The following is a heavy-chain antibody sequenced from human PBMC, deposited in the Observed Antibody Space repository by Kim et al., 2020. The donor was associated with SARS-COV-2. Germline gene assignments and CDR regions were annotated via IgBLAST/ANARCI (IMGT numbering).Heavy chain of an antibody. V-gene: IGHV3-43*02. J-gene: IGHJ6*02. Sequence: GGSLRLSCAASGFTFDDYAMHWVRQAPGKGLEWVSLISGDGGSTYYADSVKGRFTISRDNSKNSLYLQMNSLRTEDTALYYCAKDMVGSWRCDYYYYGMDVWGQGTTVTVSS. CDR2: ISGDGGST. CDR1: GFTFDDYA. CDR3: AKDMVGSWRCDYYYYGMDV. D-gene: IGHD6-13*01.